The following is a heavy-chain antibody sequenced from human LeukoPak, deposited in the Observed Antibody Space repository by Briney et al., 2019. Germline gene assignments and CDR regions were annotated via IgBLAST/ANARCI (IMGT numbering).Heavy chain of an antibody. CDR1: GFTFSGSA. D-gene: IGHD3-3*01. J-gene: IGHJ4*02. CDR3: TRFPSGYFH. CDR2: IRSKANSDAT. V-gene: IGHV3-73*01. Sequence: PGGSLRLSCAASGFTFSGSAMHWVRQASGKGLEWVGRIRSKANSDATAYAASVKGRFTISRDDSKNTAYLQMNSLKTEDTAVYYCTRFPSGYFHWGQGTLVTVSS.